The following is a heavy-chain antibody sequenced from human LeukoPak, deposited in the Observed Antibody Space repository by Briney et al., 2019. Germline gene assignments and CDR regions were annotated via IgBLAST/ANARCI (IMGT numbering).Heavy chain of an antibody. CDR3: ARGYCTNAVCSLGPTQA. CDR2: IYYSGST. D-gene: IGHD2-8*01. Sequence: RASETLSLTCTVSGGSISSSSYYWGWIRQPPGKGLEWIGSIYYSGSTYYNPSLKSRVTISVDTSKNRFSLKLSSVTAADTAVYYCARGYCTNAVCSLGPTQAWGQGTLVTVSS. V-gene: IGHV4-39*07. CDR1: GGSISSSSYY. J-gene: IGHJ4*02.